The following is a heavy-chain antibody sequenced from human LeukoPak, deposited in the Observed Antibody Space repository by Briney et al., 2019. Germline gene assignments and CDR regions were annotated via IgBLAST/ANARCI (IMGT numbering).Heavy chain of an antibody. Sequence: SLKVSCKASGYTFTSYGISWVRQAPGQGLEWMAGIIPIFGTANYAQKFQGRVTITADESTSTAYMELSSLRSEDTAVYYGASGDGYNYFWGQGTLVTVSS. CDR2: IIPIFGTA. J-gene: IGHJ4*02. D-gene: IGHD5-24*01. V-gene: IGHV1-69*13. CDR1: GYTFTSYG. CDR3: ASGDGYNYF.